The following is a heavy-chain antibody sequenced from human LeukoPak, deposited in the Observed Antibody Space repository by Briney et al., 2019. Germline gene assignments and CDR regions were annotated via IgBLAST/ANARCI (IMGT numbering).Heavy chain of an antibody. CDR3: ARDLGYCSGGSCRIFDY. Sequence: SVKVSYKASGGTFSSYAISWVRQAPRQGLEWMGRIIPIFGTANYAQKFQGRVTITTDESTSTAYMELSSLRSEDTAVYYCARDLGYCSGGSCRIFDYWGQGTLVTVSS. V-gene: IGHV1-69*05. CDR1: GGTFSSYA. J-gene: IGHJ4*02. D-gene: IGHD2-15*01. CDR2: IIPIFGTA.